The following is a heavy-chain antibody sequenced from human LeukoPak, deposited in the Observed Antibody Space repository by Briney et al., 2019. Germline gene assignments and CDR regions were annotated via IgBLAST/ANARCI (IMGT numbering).Heavy chain of an antibody. CDR1: GYTFTSYA. D-gene: IGHD3-22*01. V-gene: IGHV1-3*01. J-gene: IGHJ4*02. CDR2: INAGNGNT. CDR3: ATMIVVADYFDY. Sequence: ASVKVSCKASGYTFTSYAMHWVRQAPGQRLEWMGWINAGNGNTKYSQKFQGRATITRDTSASTAYMELSSLRSEDTAVYYCATMIVVADYFDYWGQGTLVTVSS.